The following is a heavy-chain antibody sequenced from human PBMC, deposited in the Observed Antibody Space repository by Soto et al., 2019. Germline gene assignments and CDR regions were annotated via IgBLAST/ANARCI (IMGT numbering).Heavy chain of an antibody. CDR1: GFTFSSYA. D-gene: IGHD6-19*01. CDR2: ISYDGSNK. J-gene: IGHJ4*02. V-gene: IGHV3-30-3*01. Sequence: PGGSLRLSCAASGFTFSSYAMHWVRQAPGKGLEWVAVISYDGSNKYYADSVKGRFTIPRDNSKNTLYLQMNSLRAEDTAVYYCERVGAKQWPPFDYWGQGTLVPVSS. CDR3: ERVGAKQWPPFDY.